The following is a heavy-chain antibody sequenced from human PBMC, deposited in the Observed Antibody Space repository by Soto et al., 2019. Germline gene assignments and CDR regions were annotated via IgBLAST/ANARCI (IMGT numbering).Heavy chain of an antibody. CDR2: IKQDGGDK. D-gene: IGHD6-13*01. Sequence: EVQLVEAGGGLVQPGGSLRLSCAASGFTFSSYWMSWVRQAPGKGLEWVANIKQDGGDKYSVDSVKGRCTISRDNAKKSLYWQLNRLRAEDTAVYYCARLETLEQGSWNIDYWGQRTLVTVSS. J-gene: IGHJ4*02. V-gene: IGHV3-7*01. CDR3: ARLETLEQGSWNIDY. CDR1: GFTFSSYW.